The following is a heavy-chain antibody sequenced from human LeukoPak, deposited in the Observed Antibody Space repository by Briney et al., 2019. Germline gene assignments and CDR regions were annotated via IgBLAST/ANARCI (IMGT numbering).Heavy chain of an antibody. CDR3: AKDHYYGSGSYFSDY. V-gene: IGHV1-2*02. Sequence: ASVKVSCKASGYTFTDYYMHWVRQAPGQGLEWMGWMNSKNGDINYVQKFQGRVTMTRDTSISTAYLELSNLRSEDTAVYYCAKDHYYGSGSYFSDYWGQGTLVTVSS. CDR2: MNSKNGDI. CDR1: GYTFTDYY. J-gene: IGHJ4*02. D-gene: IGHD3-10*01.